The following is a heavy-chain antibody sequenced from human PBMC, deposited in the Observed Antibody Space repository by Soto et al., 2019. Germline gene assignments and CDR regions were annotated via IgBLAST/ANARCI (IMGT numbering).Heavy chain of an antibody. CDR3: ARRIKIQRWLQQIDY. V-gene: IGHV4-39*01. Sequence: LETLSLTCTVSGGSISSSSYYWGWIRQPPGKGLEWIGSIYYSGSTYYNPSLKSRVTISVDTSKNQFSLKLSSVTAADTAVYYFARRIKIQRWLQQIDYWGQGTLVTVSS. D-gene: IGHD5-12*01. J-gene: IGHJ4*02. CDR2: IYYSGST. CDR1: GGSISSSSYY.